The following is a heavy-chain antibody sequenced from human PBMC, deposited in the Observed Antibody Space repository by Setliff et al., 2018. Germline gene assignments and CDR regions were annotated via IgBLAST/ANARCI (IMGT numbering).Heavy chain of an antibody. J-gene: IGHJ3*02. D-gene: IGHD2-15*01. CDR3: ARRYLIKSGRVVVAATGAFDI. Sequence: GESLKISCKGSGYSFSTCWIGWVRQMPGKGLGWMGIIYPGDSDTRYSPSFQGQVTISADKSISTAYLQWSSLKASDTAMYYCARRYLIKSGRVVVAATGAFDIWGQGTMVTVSS. V-gene: IGHV5-51*01. CDR2: IYPGDSDT. CDR1: GYSFSTCW.